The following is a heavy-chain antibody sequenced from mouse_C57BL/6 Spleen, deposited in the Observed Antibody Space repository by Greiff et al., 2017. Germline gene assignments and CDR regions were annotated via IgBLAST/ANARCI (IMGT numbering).Heavy chain of an antibody. V-gene: IGHV1-82*01. J-gene: IGHJ2*01. CDR1: GYAFSSSW. CDR3: ARDYGSRRIFDY. Sequence: VQLQQSGPELVKPGASVKISCKASGYAFSSSWMNWVKQRPGKGLEWIGRIYPGDGDNNYNGKFKGKATLTADKSSSTAYMQLSSLTSEDSAVYYCARDYGSRRIFDYWGQGTTLTVSS. D-gene: IGHD1-1*01. CDR2: IYPGDGDN.